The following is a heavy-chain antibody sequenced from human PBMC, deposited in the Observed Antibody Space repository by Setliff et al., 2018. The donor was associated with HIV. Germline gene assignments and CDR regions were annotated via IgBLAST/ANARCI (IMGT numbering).Heavy chain of an antibody. CDR2: VSYIGST. CDR1: GYSISSGYH. V-gene: IGHV4-61*05. Sequence: SETLSLTCIVSGYSISSGYHWAWIRQPPGKGLEWLGYVSYIGSTTYNPSLKSRVTISVDTSKNQFSLKLSSVTAADTAVYYCARFRQWLGLDYWGQGTLVTVSS. D-gene: IGHD6-19*01. CDR3: ARFRQWLGLDY. J-gene: IGHJ4*02.